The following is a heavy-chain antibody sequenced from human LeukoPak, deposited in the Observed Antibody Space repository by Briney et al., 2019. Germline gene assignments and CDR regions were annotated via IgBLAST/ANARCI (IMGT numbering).Heavy chain of an antibody. Sequence: GGSLRLSCAASGFTFDDYAMHWVRQSPGKGLEWVSGISWNSGSIGYADSVKGRFTISRDNAKNSLYLQMNSLRAEDTALYYCAKDDYDILTGSGGFDYWGQGTLVTVSS. CDR1: GFTFDDYA. D-gene: IGHD3-9*01. CDR3: AKDDYDILTGSGGFDY. J-gene: IGHJ4*02. V-gene: IGHV3-9*01. CDR2: ISWNSGSI.